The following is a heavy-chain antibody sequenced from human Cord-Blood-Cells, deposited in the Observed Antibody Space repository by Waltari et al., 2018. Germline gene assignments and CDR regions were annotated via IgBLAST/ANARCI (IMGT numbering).Heavy chain of an antibody. CDR2: IKAGNGDT. J-gene: IGHJ6*02. CDR1: GYPLPSYA. CDR3: ARESSSSWYYYYYGMDV. D-gene: IGHD6-13*01. V-gene: IGHV1-3*01. Sequence: DRLVQSGAAGKKPGASVKVSCQASGYPLPSYATHWVRLAPGQGLESMGWIKAGNGDTKCAQKFQGRVTITRDTSASTAYMELSSLRSEDTAVYYCARESSSSWYYYYYGMDVWGQGTTVTVSS.